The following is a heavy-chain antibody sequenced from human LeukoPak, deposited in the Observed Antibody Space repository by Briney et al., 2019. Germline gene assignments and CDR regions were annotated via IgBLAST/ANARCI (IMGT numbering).Heavy chain of an antibody. CDR3: ARPHLGYSYGWYYFDY. V-gene: IGHV3-30*04. D-gene: IGHD5-18*01. CDR2: ISYDGSNK. J-gene: IGHJ4*02. CDR1: GFTFSSYA. Sequence: PGRSLRLSCAASGFTFSSYAMHWVRQAPGKGLEWVAVISYDGSNKYYADSVKGRFTISRDNSKNTLYLQMNSLRAEDTAVYYCARPHLGYSYGWYYFDYWGQGTLVTVSS.